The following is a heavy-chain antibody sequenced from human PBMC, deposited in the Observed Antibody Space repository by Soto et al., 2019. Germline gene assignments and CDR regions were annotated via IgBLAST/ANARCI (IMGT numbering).Heavy chain of an antibody. CDR1: GFTFSSYT. Sequence: EVQLLESGGGLVKPGGSLRLSCAASGFTFSSYTMNWVRQAPGKGLEWVSSITSSSSAIYYADSVRGRFTISRDNAKNSLYLQMNSLRAEDAAVYYCARDPNTGTYHFNYWGQGPLVTVSS. V-gene: IGHV3-21*01. D-gene: IGHD1-1*01. CDR2: ITSSSSAI. CDR3: ARDPNTGTYHFNY. J-gene: IGHJ4*02.